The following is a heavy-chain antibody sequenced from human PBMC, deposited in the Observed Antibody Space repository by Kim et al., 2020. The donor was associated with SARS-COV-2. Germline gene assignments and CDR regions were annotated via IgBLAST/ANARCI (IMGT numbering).Heavy chain of an antibody. D-gene: IGHD6-19*01. J-gene: IGHJ4*02. CDR1: GGSFSIYH. Sequence: SETLSLTCTVSGGSFSIYHWSWIRQPAGKGLEWIGRIHASGSTNYNPSLKSRVTMSVDTSENQMSLRLSSVTAADTAMYYCARQVAGTDRRFDYWGQGILVTVSS. CDR3: ARQVAGTDRRFDY. CDR2: IHASGST. V-gene: IGHV4-4*07.